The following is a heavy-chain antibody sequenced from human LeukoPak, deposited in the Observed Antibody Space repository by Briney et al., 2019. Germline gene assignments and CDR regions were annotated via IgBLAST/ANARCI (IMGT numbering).Heavy chain of an antibody. CDR3: ARESIVVVPAALASWDWFDP. Sequence: ASVKVSCKASGYTFTGYYTHWVRQAPGQGLEWMGWINPNSGGTNYAQKFQGRVTMTRDTSISTAYMELSRLRSDDTAVYYCARESIVVVPAALASWDWFDPWGQGTLVTVSP. CDR2: INPNSGGT. J-gene: IGHJ5*02. D-gene: IGHD2-2*01. CDR1: GYTFTGYY. V-gene: IGHV1-2*02.